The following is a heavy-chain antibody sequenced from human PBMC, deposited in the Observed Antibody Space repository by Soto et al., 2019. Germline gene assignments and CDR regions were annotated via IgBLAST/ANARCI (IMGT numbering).Heavy chain of an antibody. J-gene: IGHJ3*02. Sequence: ASETLSLTCTVSGGSISSGCYFWIWIRQHPGKGLEWIGYIYYSGSTYHNPSLKSRITISVNTSKNQFSLKLSSVTAADTAVYYCARWPTTSRGAFDIWGQGTVVTVSS. D-gene: IGHD1-7*01. V-gene: IGHV4-31*03. CDR2: IYYSGST. CDR1: GGSISSGCYF. CDR3: ARWPTTSRGAFDI.